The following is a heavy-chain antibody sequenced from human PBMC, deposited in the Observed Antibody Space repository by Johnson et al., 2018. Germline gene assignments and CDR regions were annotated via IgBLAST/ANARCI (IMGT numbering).Heavy chain of an antibody. V-gene: IGHV1-69*09. D-gene: IGHD3-22*01. CDR2: IIPILGIA. CDR3: ASETYYDDSSGYYPYYYYYMDV. CDR1: GYTFTSYD. J-gene: IGHJ6*03. Sequence: QVQLVESGAEVKKPGASVKVSCKASGYTFTSYDINWVRQATGQGLEWMGWIIPILGIANYAQKFQGRVTITADKSTSTAYRELSSLRSEDTAVYYCASETYYDDSSGYYPYYYYYMDVWGKGTTVTVSS.